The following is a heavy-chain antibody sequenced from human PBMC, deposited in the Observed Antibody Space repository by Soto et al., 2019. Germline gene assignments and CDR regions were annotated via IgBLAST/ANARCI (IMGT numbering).Heavy chain of an antibody. V-gene: IGHV1-24*01. D-gene: IGHD6-19*01. J-gene: IGHJ5*02. CDR2: FDPEDGET. CDR1: GYTLTELS. CDR3: AQWLAINHAYNWFDP. Sequence: ASVKVSCKVSGYTLTELSMHWVRQAPGKGLEWMGGFDPEDGETIYAQKFQGRVTMTEDTSTDTAYMELSSLRSEDTAVYYCAQWLAINHAYNWFDPWGQGTLVTVSS.